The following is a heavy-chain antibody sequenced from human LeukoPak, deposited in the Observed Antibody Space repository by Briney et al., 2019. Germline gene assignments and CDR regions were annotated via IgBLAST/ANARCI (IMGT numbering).Heavy chain of an antibody. V-gene: IGHV3-48*03. J-gene: IGHJ3*02. CDR1: GFTFSSSE. CDR3: ARGGFRDAFDI. CDR2: ISSSGSLI. Sequence: GGSLRLSCTASGFTFSSSEMHWVRQAPGKGLEWVSYISSSGSLIYYADSVKGRFTISRDNAINSLYLQMNSPRAEDTALYYCARGGFRDAFDIWGQGTMVTVSS. D-gene: IGHD3-22*01.